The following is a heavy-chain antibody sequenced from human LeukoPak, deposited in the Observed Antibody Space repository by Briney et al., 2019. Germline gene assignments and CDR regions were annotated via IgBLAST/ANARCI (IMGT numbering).Heavy chain of an antibody. J-gene: IGHJ3*02. CDR1: GFSFPNYG. V-gene: IGHV1-18*01. D-gene: IGHD1-1*01. CDR3: ARDYQLPSGPDLFDI. CDR2: ITTYDGGT. Sequence: GASVKVSCKASGFSFPNYGISWVRQAPGQGLEWIGWITTYDGGTNYAQKFQDRVTMATDTSTSTASMELWSLRSDDTAVYYCARDYQLPSGPDLFDIWGQGTVVTVSS.